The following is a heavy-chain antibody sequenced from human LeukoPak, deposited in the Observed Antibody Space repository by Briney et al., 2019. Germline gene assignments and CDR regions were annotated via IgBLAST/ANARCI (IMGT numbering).Heavy chain of an antibody. CDR2: INHSGST. CDR3: ARGFGDTIFGVAERYNWFDP. CDR1: GGSFSGYY. Sequence: PSETLPLTCAVYGGSFSGYYWSWIRQPPGKGLEWIGEINHSGSTNYNPSLKSRVTISVDTSKNQFSLKLSSVTAADTAVYYCARGFGDTIFGVAERYNWFDPWGQGTLVTVSS. D-gene: IGHD3-3*01. V-gene: IGHV4-34*01. J-gene: IGHJ5*02.